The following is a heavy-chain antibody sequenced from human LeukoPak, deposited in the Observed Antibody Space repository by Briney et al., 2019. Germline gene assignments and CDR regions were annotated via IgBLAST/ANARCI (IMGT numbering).Heavy chain of an antibody. V-gene: IGHV1-18*01. Sequence: ASVKVSCKASGYTFTSYGISWVRQAPGQGLEWMGWISAYNGNTNYAQKLQGRVTMTTDTSTSTAYMELRSLRSVDTAVYYCARDRTGIGTLDYWGQGTLVTVSS. J-gene: IGHJ4*02. CDR3: ARDRTGIGTLDY. CDR2: ISAYNGNT. CDR1: GYTFTSYG. D-gene: IGHD1-26*01.